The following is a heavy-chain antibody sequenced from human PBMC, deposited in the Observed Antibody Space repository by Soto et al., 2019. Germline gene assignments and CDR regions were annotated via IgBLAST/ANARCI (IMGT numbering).Heavy chain of an antibody. CDR1: GFTFSSFA. Sequence: EVPLLESGGGLAQPGGSLRLSCAGSGFTFSSFAMMWVRQAPGKGLQWVSGIGSSGADTYYADSVKGRFTVSRDNSKNTVYLQMDSLRDEDTAKYYCAKRKFPQSLGEGLDYWGQGTLVTVSS. D-gene: IGHD2-21*01. CDR2: IGSSGADT. V-gene: IGHV3-23*01. J-gene: IGHJ4*02. CDR3: AKRKFPQSLGEGLDY.